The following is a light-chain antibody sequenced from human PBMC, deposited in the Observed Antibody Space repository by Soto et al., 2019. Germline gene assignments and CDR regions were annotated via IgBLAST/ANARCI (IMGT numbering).Light chain of an antibody. CDR2: AAS. CDR3: QYYGNSRIT. Sequence: EIVLTQSPGTLSLSPGERVTLSFGASQSVNNNFLSWYQQKPGQAPRLLIYAASSGATGIPDRFSGSGSGTDFTLTINRLEPEDFVVYYCQYYGNSRITFGQGTRLEIK. V-gene: IGKV3-20*01. J-gene: IGKJ5*01. CDR1: QSVNNNF.